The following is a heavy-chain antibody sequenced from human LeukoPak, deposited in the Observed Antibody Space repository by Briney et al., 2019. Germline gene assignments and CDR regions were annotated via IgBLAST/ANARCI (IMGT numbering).Heavy chain of an antibody. Sequence: PGGSLRLSCAASGFTFGDYAMHWVRQAPGKGLEWVAFIRYDGSNKYYADSVKGRFTISRDNSKNTLYLQMNSLRAEDTAVYYCAKGQYREYPEYYFDYWGKGTLVTVSS. CDR1: GFTFGDYA. D-gene: IGHD2-2*01. CDR3: AKGQYREYPEYYFDY. V-gene: IGHV3-30*02. CDR2: IRYDGSNK. J-gene: IGHJ4*02.